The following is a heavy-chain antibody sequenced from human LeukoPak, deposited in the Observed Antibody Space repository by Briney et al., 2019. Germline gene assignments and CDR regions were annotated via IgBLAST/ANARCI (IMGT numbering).Heavy chain of an antibody. V-gene: IGHV1-46*01. CDR2: INPSGGST. CDR1: GYTFTNYY. D-gene: IGHD6-6*01. Sequence: ASVKVSCKASGYTFTNYYIHWVRQAPGQGLECMGIINPSGGSTSYAQKFQGRVTMTRDMSTSTVYMELSSLRSEDTAVYYCARDLKEGPINVHIWFDPWGQGTLVTVSS. CDR3: ARDLKEGPINVHIWFDP. J-gene: IGHJ5*02.